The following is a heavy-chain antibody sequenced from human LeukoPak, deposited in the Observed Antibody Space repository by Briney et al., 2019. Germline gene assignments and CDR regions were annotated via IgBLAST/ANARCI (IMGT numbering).Heavy chain of an antibody. D-gene: IGHD2-2*01. CDR1: GYTFTSYG. Sequence: ASVKVSCKASGYTFTSYGISWVRQAPGQGLEWMGWISAYNGNTNYAQKLQGRVTMTTDTSTSTAYMELRSLRSEDTAVYYCARDWDIVVVPAAIYYYGMDVWGQGTTVTVSS. V-gene: IGHV1-18*01. CDR3: ARDWDIVVVPAAIYYYGMDV. CDR2: ISAYNGNT. J-gene: IGHJ6*02.